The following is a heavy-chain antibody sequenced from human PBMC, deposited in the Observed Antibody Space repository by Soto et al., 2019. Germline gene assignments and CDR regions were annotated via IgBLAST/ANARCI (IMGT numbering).Heavy chain of an antibody. CDR3: ARGRGAAADYFDF. Sequence: QVQLVESGGGLVKPGGSLRLSCAVSGFTFSAYYMTWIRQAPGKWLEWGSYISSSTSHTNYADSVKGRFTISRDNAKNSLFLQMNSLRAEDTAVYYCARGRGAAADYFDFWGQGTLVTVSS. CDR2: ISSSTSHT. J-gene: IGHJ4*02. D-gene: IGHD6-13*01. CDR1: GFTFSAYY. V-gene: IGHV3-11*05.